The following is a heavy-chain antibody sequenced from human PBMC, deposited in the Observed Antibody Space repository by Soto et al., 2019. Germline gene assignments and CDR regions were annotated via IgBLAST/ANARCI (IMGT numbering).Heavy chain of an antibody. J-gene: IGHJ5*02. D-gene: IGHD6-6*01. CDR2: IYYSGST. CDR1: GGSISSGSYY. Sequence: SETLSLTCIVSGGSISSGSYYWGWIRQPPGKGLEWIGSIYYSGSTYYNPSLKSRVTISVDTSKNQFSLKLSSVTAADTAVFYCARHRARNWFDPWGQGTLVTVSS. CDR3: ARHRARNWFDP. V-gene: IGHV4-39*01.